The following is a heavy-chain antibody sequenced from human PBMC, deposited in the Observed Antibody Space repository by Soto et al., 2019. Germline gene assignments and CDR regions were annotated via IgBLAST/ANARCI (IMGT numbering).Heavy chain of an antibody. CDR2: MNPNSGNT. CDR1: AYTFTNYD. J-gene: IGHJ6*02. D-gene: IGHD1-1*01. V-gene: IGHV1-8*01. CDR3: AGHRYHWNHNPPNHPHHNYSMDV. Sequence: QVQLEQSGAEVKKPGASVKVSCKASAYTFTNYDINWVRQATGQGLEWMGWMNPNSGNTGYAQRFQGRLTLTRDSSISTAYLELSILRSDDTAVYYCAGHRYHWNHNPPNHPHHNYSMDVWGQGTTVTVSS.